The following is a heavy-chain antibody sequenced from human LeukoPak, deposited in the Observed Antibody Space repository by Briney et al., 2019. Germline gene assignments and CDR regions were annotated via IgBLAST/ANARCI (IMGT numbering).Heavy chain of an antibody. V-gene: IGHV3-49*04. CDR3: TRDPLEVVVVPAAMYGY. CDR2: IRSKAYGGTT. J-gene: IGHJ4*02. Sequence: GGSLRLSCTASGFTFGDYAMSRVRQAPGKGLEWVGFIRSKAYGGTTEYTASVKGRFTISRDDSKSIAYLQMNSLKTEDTAVYYCTRDPLEVVVVPAAMYGYWGQGTLVTVSS. CDR1: GFTFGDYA. D-gene: IGHD2-2*01.